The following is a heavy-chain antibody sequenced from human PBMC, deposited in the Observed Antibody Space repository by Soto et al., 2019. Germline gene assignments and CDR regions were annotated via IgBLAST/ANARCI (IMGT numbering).Heavy chain of an antibody. J-gene: IGHJ5*02. CDR1: CASFSGYY. V-gene: IGHV4-34*01. D-gene: IGHD6-6*01. Sequence: SETLSLTYAVYCASFSGYYWSGILQPPGKGLECIGEINHSGSTNYNPSLKTRATISINTSKNHSPLKLSTVTAAAPAVYYCARGIKRGAAQRNNWFDPWGQGTLVTVSS. CDR2: INHSGST. CDR3: ARGIKRGAAQRNNWFDP.